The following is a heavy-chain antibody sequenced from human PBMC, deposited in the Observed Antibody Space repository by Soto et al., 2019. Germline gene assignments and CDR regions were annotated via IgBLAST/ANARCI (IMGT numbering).Heavy chain of an antibody. CDR1: GGTFSSYT. CDR2: IIPILGIA. D-gene: IGHD2-2*01. Sequence: QVQLVQSGAEVKKPGSSVKVSCKASGGTFSSYTISWVRQAPGQGLEWMGRIIPILGIANYAQKFQGRVTITADKSTSTAYMELSSLRSEDTAVYYCARDSSYCSSTSCYSDIGWFDPWGQGTLVTVSS. J-gene: IGHJ5*02. V-gene: IGHV1-69*08. CDR3: ARDSSYCSSTSCYSDIGWFDP.